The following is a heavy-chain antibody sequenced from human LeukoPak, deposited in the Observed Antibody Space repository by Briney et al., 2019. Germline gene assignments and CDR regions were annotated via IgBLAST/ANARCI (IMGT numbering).Heavy chain of an antibody. Sequence: ASVKVSCKTSGYTFTGYSVHWVRQAPGHGLEWMGWIHPTGGGTIYAQSFQGRVTMTRDTSITTAYMELSRLRSDDTAVYYCARERGYCASSSCYTSGAFDIWGQGTLVTVSS. V-gene: IGHV1-2*02. D-gene: IGHD2-2*02. CDR1: GYTFTGYS. CDR2: IHPTGGGT. J-gene: IGHJ3*02. CDR3: ARERGYCASSSCYTSGAFDI.